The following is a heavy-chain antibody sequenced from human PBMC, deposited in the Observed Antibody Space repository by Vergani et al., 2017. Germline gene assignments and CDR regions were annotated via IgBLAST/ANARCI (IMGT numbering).Heavy chain of an antibody. CDR3: ARGEVVELDY. CDR2: INHSGRT. Sequence: QVQLQQWGAGVVKPSGTLSLTCAVFGESFSSFYWSWIRQPPGKGLEWIGEINHSGRTKYNPTLKSRVTISVDTSKDQFSLRLNSVTAADTAVYYCARGEVVELDYWGQGILVTVSS. D-gene: IGHD2-15*01. J-gene: IGHJ4*02. V-gene: IGHV4-34*02. CDR1: GESFSSFY.